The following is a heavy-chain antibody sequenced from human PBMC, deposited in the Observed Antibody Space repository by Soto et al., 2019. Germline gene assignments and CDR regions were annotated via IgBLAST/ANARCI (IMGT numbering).Heavy chain of an antibody. D-gene: IGHD3-22*01. CDR1: GFTFSSYS. V-gene: IGHV3-30*14. J-gene: IGHJ4*02. CDR3: ARVIVRTSYSDTHGYYLKY. CDR2: RSYDGSNK. Sequence: GWFLILSRAASGFTFSSYSMPCVRQAPGKGLDWVAVRSYDGSNKSYADSVKGRFTVSRDDDKNTLDLQRNSLRAEDTAVYYCARVIVRTSYSDTHGYYLKYWGQRTLVTVSS.